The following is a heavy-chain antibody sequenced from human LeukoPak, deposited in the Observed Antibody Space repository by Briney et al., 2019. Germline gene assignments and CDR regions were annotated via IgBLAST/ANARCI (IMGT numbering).Heavy chain of an antibody. CDR1: GFTFSSYS. Sequence: GGSLRLSCAASGFTFSSYSMNWVRQAPGKGLEWVSYISSSSSTIYYADSVKGRFTISRDNAKNSLYLQMNSLRAEDTAVYYCARVLIAAAYWYFDLWGRGTLVTVSS. CDR2: ISSSSSTI. D-gene: IGHD6-13*01. J-gene: IGHJ2*01. CDR3: ARVLIAAAYWYFDL. V-gene: IGHV3-48*04.